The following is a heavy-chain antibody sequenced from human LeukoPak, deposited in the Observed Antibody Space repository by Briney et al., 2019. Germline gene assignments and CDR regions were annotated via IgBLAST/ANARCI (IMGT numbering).Heavy chain of an antibody. CDR2: ISGSGDTT. V-gene: IGHV3-23*01. Sequence: PGGSLRPSCAASGFTFSNYAMSWVRQAPGKGLEWVSAISGSGDTTYYADSVKGRFTISRDNSKNTLYLQMNSLRADDTAVYYCAKAKTQAMVLPGNYWGQGTLVTVSS. CDR3: AKAKTQAMVLPGNY. D-gene: IGHD5-18*01. J-gene: IGHJ4*02. CDR1: GFTFSNYA.